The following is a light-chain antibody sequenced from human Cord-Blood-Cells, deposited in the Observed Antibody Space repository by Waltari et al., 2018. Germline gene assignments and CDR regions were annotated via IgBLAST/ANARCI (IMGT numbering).Light chain of an antibody. CDR2: DVS. CDR1: SSDVGGYNY. Sequence: QSALTQPASVSGSPGQSITISCTGTSSDVGGYNYVSWYQQHPGKAPKPMIYDVSKRPSWFSNRFSGAKSGNTASLTISGLQAEDEADYYCSSYTSSSTLYVFGTGTKVTVL. J-gene: IGLJ1*01. CDR3: SSYTSSSTLYV. V-gene: IGLV2-14*01.